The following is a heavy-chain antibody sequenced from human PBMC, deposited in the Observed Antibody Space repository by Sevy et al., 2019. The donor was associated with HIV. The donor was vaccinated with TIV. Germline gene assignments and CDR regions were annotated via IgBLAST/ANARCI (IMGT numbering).Heavy chain of an antibody. CDR1: GYTFGDYY. Sequence: ASVKVSCKASGYTFGDYYLHWVRQAPRQGLEWLGWIYPNGGDTTYAQKFQGRVTVTMSTSINTVYMELTRLRSDDTAVYYCARGKREEWLLYLDNWGPGTLVTVSS. V-gene: IGHV1-2*02. J-gene: IGHJ4*02. CDR3: ARGKREEWLLYLDN. D-gene: IGHD3-3*01. CDR2: IYPNGGDT.